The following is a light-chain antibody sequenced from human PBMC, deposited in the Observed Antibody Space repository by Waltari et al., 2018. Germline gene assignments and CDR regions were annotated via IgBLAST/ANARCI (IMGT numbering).Light chain of an antibody. J-gene: IGLJ1*01. Sequence: SSELTQDPAVSVALGQTVRITCHGDSLRGFYASWYQQKPGQAPVLVIYGKNNRPSGIPDRFSGSSSGNTASLTITGAQAEDEAEYYCYSRDSSGDHLRVFGAGTKVTVL. CDR2: GKN. CDR3: YSRDSSGDHLRV. CDR1: SLRGFY. V-gene: IGLV3-19*01.